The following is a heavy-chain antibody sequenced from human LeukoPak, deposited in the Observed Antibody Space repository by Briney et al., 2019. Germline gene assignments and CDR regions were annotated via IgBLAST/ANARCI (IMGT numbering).Heavy chain of an antibody. J-gene: IGHJ6*03. Sequence: PGGSLRLSCAASGFTFSTYAMHWVRQAPGKGLEWVAVISYDGSSKYYADSVKGRFTISRDNSKNTLYLQMNSLRAEDTAVYYCAKDSWYYYMDVWGKGTTVTISS. CDR1: GFTFSTYA. CDR2: ISYDGSSK. V-gene: IGHV3-30*04. CDR3: AKDSWYYYMDV.